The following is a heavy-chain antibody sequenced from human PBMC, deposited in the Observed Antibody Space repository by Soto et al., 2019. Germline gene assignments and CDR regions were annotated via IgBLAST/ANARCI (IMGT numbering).Heavy chain of an antibody. CDR3: AREGSDCSGSSCYSGDPFDY. Sequence: QVQLVQSGAEVKKPGSSVKVSCKASGGTFSSYAISWVRQSPGQGLEWMVGIIPIFGTANYAQKFQGRVTITSDESTSTAYMELSSLRSEDPAVYYCAREGSDCSGSSCYSGDPFDYWVQGPLVTVSS. J-gene: IGHJ4*02. D-gene: IGHD2-15*01. CDR1: GGTFSSYA. CDR2: IIPIFGTA. V-gene: IGHV1-69*01.